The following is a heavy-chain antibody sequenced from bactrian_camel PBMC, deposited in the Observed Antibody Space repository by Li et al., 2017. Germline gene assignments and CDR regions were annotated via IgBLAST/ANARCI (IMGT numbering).Heavy chain of an antibody. Sequence: VQLVESGGGLVQPGGSLRLSCAATGFTFRNHAMSWVRQAPGKGLEWVSTIHATSGSTYYSDSVKGRFSISRNDLNDTTYLQMDNVKSEDTALYYCGTRYPGSWYRTYWGQGTQVTVS. D-gene: IGHD6*01. J-gene: IGHJ4*01. CDR2: IHATSGST. V-gene: IGHV3S40*01. CDR3: GTRYPGSWYRTY. CDR1: GFTFRNHA.